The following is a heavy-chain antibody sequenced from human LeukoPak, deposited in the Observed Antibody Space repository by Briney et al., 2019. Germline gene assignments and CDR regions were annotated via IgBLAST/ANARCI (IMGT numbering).Heavy chain of an antibody. CDR3: AKEPTIAVADDCYFDL. J-gene: IGHJ2*01. CDR1: GFTFGDYA. D-gene: IGHD6-19*01. Sequence: PGGSLRLSCAASGFTFGDYAMHWVRQAPGKGLEWVSGISWNSGSIGYADSVKGRFTISRDNAKNSLYLQMNSLRAEDTALYYWAKEPTIAVADDCYFDLWGRGTLVTVSS. V-gene: IGHV3-9*01. CDR2: ISWNSGSI.